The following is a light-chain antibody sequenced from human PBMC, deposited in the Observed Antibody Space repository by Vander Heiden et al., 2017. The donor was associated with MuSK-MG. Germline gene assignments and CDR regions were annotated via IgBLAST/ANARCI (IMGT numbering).Light chain of an antibody. CDR2: DAS. CDR1: QDISNY. CDR3: QQDDNLPQT. V-gene: IGKV1-33*01. J-gene: IGKJ5*01. Sequence: DIQMTQSPSSLSASVGDRVTITCQASQDISNYLNWYQQKPGKAPKLLIYDASNLETGVPSRFSGSGSGTDFTFTISSLQPEDIATNYCQQDDNLPQTFGQGTQLEIK.